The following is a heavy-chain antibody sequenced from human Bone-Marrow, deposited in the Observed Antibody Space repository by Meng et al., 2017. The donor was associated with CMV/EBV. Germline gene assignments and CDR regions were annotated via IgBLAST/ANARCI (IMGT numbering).Heavy chain of an antibody. CDR1: GYNFTSYY. J-gene: IGHJ3*02. D-gene: IGHD6-19*01. V-gene: IGHV1-46*01. CDR3: ARDPIAVAADGAFDI. CDR2: INPSGGST. Sequence: ASVKVSCKASGYNFTSYYMHWVRQAPGQGLEWMGIINPSGGSTSYAQKFQGRVTMTRDTSTSTVYMELSSLRSEDMAVYYCARDPIAVAADGAFDIWGQGTMVTVSS.